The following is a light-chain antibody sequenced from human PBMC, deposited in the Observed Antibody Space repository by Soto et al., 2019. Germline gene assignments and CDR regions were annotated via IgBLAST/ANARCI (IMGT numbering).Light chain of an antibody. Sequence: EIMMTESPATLSVSPGERATLSCRTSQSVSSSLAWYQQKPGQAPSLLIYGASTRATGIPARFSGSGSGTEFTLTISSLQSEDCAVYYCQQYKNWPWTFGQGTKVDI. V-gene: IGKV3-15*01. CDR1: QSVSSS. J-gene: IGKJ1*01. CDR2: GAS. CDR3: QQYKNWPWT.